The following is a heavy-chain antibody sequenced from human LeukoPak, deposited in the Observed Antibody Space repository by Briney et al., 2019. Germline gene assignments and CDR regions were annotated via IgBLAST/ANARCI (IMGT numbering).Heavy chain of an antibody. J-gene: IGHJ4*02. D-gene: IGHD6-19*01. Sequence: PGGSLRLSCAASGFTFSDYYMSWIRQAPGKGLEWVSYISSSGNTIYYADSVKGRFTISRDNAKNSLYLQMNSLRAEDTAVYYCARERGKYSSGSTVDYWGQGTLVTVSS. CDR3: ARERGKYSSGSTVDY. CDR1: GFTFSDYY. V-gene: IGHV3-11*01. CDR2: ISSSGNTI.